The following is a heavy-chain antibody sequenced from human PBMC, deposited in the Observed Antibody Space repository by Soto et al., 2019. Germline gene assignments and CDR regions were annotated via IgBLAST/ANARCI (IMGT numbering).Heavy chain of an antibody. V-gene: IGHV4-39*01. Sequence: QLQLQESGPGLVKPSETLSLTCTVSGGSISSSSYYWGWIRQPPGKGLEWIGSIYYSGSTYYNPALKSRVTISVDTSKNQFSLTLSSVTAADTAVYYCARPSVLRSYFYYMDVWGKGTTLTVSS. CDR3: ARPSVLRSYFYYMDV. D-gene: IGHD4-17*01. CDR2: IYYSGST. CDR1: GGSISSSSYY. J-gene: IGHJ6*03.